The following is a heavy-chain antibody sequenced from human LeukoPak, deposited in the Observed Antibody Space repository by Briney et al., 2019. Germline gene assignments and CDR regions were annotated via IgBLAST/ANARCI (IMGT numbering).Heavy chain of an antibody. CDR2: FYPSGGST. V-gene: IGHV1-46*01. CDR1: GYTFTSYY. Sequence: ASVKVSCKASGYTFTSYYMHWVRHAPGQGLECMGIFYPSGGSTSYAQKFQGRVTMTRDTSTSTVYMELSSLRSEDTAVYYCAREGYCSGCSCYFFYYWGQGTLVTVSS. CDR3: AREGYCSGCSCYFFYY. D-gene: IGHD2-15*01. J-gene: IGHJ4*02.